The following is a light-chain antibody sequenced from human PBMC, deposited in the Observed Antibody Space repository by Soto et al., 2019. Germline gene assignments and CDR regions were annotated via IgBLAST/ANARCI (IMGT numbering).Light chain of an antibody. CDR2: WAS. CDR1: QSVLYSSNNKNY. Sequence: DLMMAQSGECVAVALRERATINCKPSQSVLYSSNNKNYLAWYQQKPGQPPKLLIYWASTRESGVPDRFSGSGSGTDFTLTISSLQAEDVAVYYCQQYYSTPLTFGGGTKVDIK. J-gene: IGKJ4*01. V-gene: IGKV4-1*01. CDR3: QQYYSTPLT.